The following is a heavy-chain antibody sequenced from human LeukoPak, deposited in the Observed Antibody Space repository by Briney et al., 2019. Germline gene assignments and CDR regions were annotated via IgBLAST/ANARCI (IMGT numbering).Heavy chain of an antibody. V-gene: IGHV3-30*03. D-gene: IGHD2-21*02. CDR2: ISYDGSNK. CDR3: ARSPTAYCDGDCFRYFDY. Sequence: GGSLRLSCAASGFTFSSYGMHWVRQAPGKGLEWVAVISYDGSNKYYADSVKGRFTISRDNSKNTLYLQMNSLRGDDTAVYYCARSPTAYCDGDCFRYFDYWGQGTLGTVSS. J-gene: IGHJ4*02. CDR1: GFTFSSYG.